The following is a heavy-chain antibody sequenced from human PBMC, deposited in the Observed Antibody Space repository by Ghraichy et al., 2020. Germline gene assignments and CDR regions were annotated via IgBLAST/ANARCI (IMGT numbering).Heavy chain of an antibody. Sequence: SETLSLTCTVSGCSISSSSYYWGWIRQPPGKGLEWIGCIYYSGSTYYNPSLKSRVTIYVDTSKNQSSLKLSSVTAADTAVYYCARYCSRTRCDSYGMDVWGQGTPVTVSS. CDR3: ARYCSRTRCDSYGMDV. D-gene: IGHD2-2*01. J-gene: IGHJ6*02. CDR2: IYYSGST. CDR1: GCSISSSSYY. V-gene: IGHV4-39*01.